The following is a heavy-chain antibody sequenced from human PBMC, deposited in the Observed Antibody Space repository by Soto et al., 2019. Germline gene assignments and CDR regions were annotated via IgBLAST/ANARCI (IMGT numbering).Heavy chain of an antibody. V-gene: IGHV1-18*01. CDR1: GYTFSNYG. CDR2: ISAYYGNT. Sequence: GASVKVSCKASGYTFSNYGISWVRQAPGQGLEWMGWISAYYGNTKYAQKLQGRVTMTTDTSTSTAYMELRSLRSDDTAVYYCARDFAVDATMVPGYWGQGTLVTV. CDR3: ARDFAVDATMVPGY. J-gene: IGHJ4*02. D-gene: IGHD5-18*01.